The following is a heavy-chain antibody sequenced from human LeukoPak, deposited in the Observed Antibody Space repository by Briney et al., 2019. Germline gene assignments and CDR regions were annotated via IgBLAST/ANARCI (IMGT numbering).Heavy chain of an antibody. J-gene: IGHJ6*02. Sequence: GRSLRLSCAASGFTFSSYGMHWVRQAPGKGLEWVAVISYDGSNKYYADSVKGRFTISRDNSKNTLYLQMNSLRAEDTAVYYCAKERNLDTAMVTPTFYYYGMDVWGQGTTVTVSS. CDR1: GFTFSSYG. CDR2: ISYDGSNK. D-gene: IGHD5-18*01. CDR3: AKERNLDTAMVTPTFYYYGMDV. V-gene: IGHV3-30*18.